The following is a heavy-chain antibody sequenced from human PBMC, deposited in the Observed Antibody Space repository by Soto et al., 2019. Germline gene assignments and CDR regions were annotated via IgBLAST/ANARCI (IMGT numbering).Heavy chain of an antibody. D-gene: IGHD6-19*01. V-gene: IGHV4-39*01. CDR2: IYYSGST. Sequence: SETLSLTCTVSGGSISSSSYYWGWIRQPPGKGLEWIGSIYYSGSTYYNPSLKSRVTISVDTSKNQFSLKLSSVTAADTAVYYCARPSIAVAGTERGYYFDYWGQGTLVTVSS. CDR1: GGSISSSSYY. J-gene: IGHJ4*02. CDR3: ARPSIAVAGTERGYYFDY.